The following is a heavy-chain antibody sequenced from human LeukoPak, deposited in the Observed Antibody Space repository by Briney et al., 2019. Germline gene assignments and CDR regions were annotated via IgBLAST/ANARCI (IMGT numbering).Heavy chain of an antibody. J-gene: IGHJ4*02. CDR2: ISSSGSTI. D-gene: IGHD3-10*01. V-gene: IGHV3-11*01. CDR1: GFTFSDYY. Sequence: PGGSLRLSCAASGFTFSDYYMSWIRQAPGKGLEWVSYISSSGSTIYYADSVKGRFTISRDNAKNSLYLQLNSLRAEDTAVYYCARVKVPSTPVEFGKSIDYWGQGTLVTVSS. CDR3: ARVKVPSTPVEFGKSIDY.